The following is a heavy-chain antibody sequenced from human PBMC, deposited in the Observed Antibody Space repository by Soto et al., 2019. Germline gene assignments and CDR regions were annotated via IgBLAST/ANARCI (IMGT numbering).Heavy chain of an antibody. V-gene: IGHV3-74*01. Sequence: PGGSLRLSCAASGVTFSSYWMHWVRQAPGKGLVWVSRINSDGSSTSYADSVKGRFTISRDNAKNTLYLQMNSLRAEDTAVYYCANSPGADYYYGMDVWGQGTTVTVSS. D-gene: IGHD5-18*01. CDR2: INSDGSST. J-gene: IGHJ6*02. CDR3: ANSPGADYYYGMDV. CDR1: GVTFSSYW.